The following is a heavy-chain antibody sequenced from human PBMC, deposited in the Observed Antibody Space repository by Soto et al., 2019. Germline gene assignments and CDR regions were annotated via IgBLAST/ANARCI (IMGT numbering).Heavy chain of an antibody. CDR3: ARWWSGSRQGFDP. CDR1: GGSFSDTYY. V-gene: IGHV4-34*09. Sequence: SETLSLTCAIYGGSFSDTYYWGWIRQPPGKGLEWIGYIYYSGSTNYNPSLKSRVTISVDTSKNQSSLKLSSVTAADTAVYYCARWWSGSRQGFDPWGQGTLVTVSS. D-gene: IGHD3-3*01. CDR2: IYYSGST. J-gene: IGHJ5*02.